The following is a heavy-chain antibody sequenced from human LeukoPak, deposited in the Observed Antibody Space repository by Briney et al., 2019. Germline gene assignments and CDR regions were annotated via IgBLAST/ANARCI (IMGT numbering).Heavy chain of an antibody. CDR3: ATSGGYYYYMDV. CDR1: GFTFSSYG. D-gene: IGHD6-19*01. V-gene: IGHV3-33*01. J-gene: IGHJ6*03. Sequence: GRSLRLSCAASGFTFSSYGMHWVRQAPGKGLEWVAVIWYDGSNKYYADSVKGRFTTSRDNSKNTLYLQMNSLRAEDTAVYSCATSGGYYYYMDVWGKGTTVTVSS. CDR2: IWYDGSNK.